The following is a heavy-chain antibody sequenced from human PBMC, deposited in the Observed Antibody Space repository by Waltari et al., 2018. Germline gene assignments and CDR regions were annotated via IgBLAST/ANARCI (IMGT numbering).Heavy chain of an antibody. V-gene: IGHV4-39*07. CDR3: ARGYSGYEYYFDY. Sequence: QLQLQESGPGLVKPSETLSLTCTVSGGSISSSSYYWGWIRQPPGKGLEWIGSIYYSGSTYYNPSLKSRVTISVDTSKNQFSLKLSSVTAADTAVYYCARGYSGYEYYFDYWGQGTLVTVSS. D-gene: IGHD5-12*01. CDR2: IYYSGST. J-gene: IGHJ4*02. CDR1: GGSISSSSYY.